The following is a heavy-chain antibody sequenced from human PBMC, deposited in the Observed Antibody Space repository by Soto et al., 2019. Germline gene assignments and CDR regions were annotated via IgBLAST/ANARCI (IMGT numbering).Heavy chain of an antibody. D-gene: IGHD1-26*01. CDR2: TKNKANNYII. Sequence: AGGAPRHSRAASGVNPSDQSIVLVRPAPGKGLEWVGRTKNKANNYIIEYAASVKGRFTISRDDSKNSLYLQMNNLRTEDTAVYYCATWYSGSPRYWGQGTLVTVSS. V-gene: IGHV3-72*01. CDR3: ATWYSGSPRY. CDR1: GVNPSDQS. J-gene: IGHJ4*02.